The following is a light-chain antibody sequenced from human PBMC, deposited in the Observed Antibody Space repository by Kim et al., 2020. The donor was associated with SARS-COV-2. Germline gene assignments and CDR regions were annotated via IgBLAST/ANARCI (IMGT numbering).Light chain of an antibody. J-gene: IGKJ2*01. CDR1: QSVGYS. Sequence: GDSVTITCRASQSVGYSLAWYQQKPGKAPKLLIYGASRLESGVPSRFSGSGSGTEFTLTISSLQPDDFATYYCQQYINYYTFGQGTKLEI. CDR2: GAS. V-gene: IGKV1-5*01. CDR3: QQYINYYT.